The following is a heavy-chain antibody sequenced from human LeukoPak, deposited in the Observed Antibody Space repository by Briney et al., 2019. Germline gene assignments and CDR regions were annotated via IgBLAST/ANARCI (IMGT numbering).Heavy chain of an antibody. J-gene: IGHJ6*03. D-gene: IGHD3-22*01. V-gene: IGHV3-53*03. CDR3: TKDYYESSGYYPHYHYYYYMDV. CDR1: GFTVSSNY. Sequence: GGSLRLSCAASGFTVSSNYMSWVRQAPGKGLEWVSVIYSGGSTYYADSVKGRFTISRDNSKNTLYLQMNSLRAEDTAVYYCTKDYYESSGYYPHYHYYYYMDVWGKGTTVTVSS. CDR2: IYSGGST.